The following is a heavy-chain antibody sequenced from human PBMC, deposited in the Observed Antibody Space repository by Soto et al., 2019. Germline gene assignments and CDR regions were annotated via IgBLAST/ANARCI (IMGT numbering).Heavy chain of an antibody. CDR3: ARSWGNTMIVVVIRAFDI. CDR2: ISYDGSNK. V-gene: IGHV3-30-3*01. D-gene: IGHD3-22*01. J-gene: IGHJ3*02. CDR1: GFTFSSYA. Sequence: GGSLRLSCAASGFTFSSYAMHWVRQAPGKGLEWVAVISYDGSNKYYADSVKGRFTISRDNSKNTLYLQMNSLRAEDTAVYYCARSWGNTMIVVVIRAFDIWGQGTMVTVSS.